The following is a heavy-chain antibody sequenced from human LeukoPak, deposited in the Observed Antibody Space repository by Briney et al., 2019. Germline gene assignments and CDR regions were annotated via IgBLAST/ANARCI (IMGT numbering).Heavy chain of an antibody. CDR2: IYNSENI. V-gene: IGHV4-59*08. CDR1: GGSISSYY. D-gene: IGHD1-1*01. Sequence: SETLSLTCTVSGGSISSYYWSLIRQPPGKGLEFIAYIYNSENINYNPSLKSHVTISVDTSKNQFSLKLNSVTAADTAIYYCARRAPDNRYFDLWGRGTVGSVFS. J-gene: IGHJ2*01. CDR3: ARRAPDNRYFDL.